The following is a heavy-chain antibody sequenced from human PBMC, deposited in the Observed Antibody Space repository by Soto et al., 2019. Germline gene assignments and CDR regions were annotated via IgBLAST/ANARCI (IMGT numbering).Heavy chain of an antibody. V-gene: IGHV1-18*01. D-gene: IGHD1-26*01. Sequence: QVRLVQSGPEVKKPGASVRVSCKASGYPFSNYGITWVRQAPGQGLEWMGWITAYNDKTQFAQKFLGRVTMTTYTSTTTAYMELMSLTSDDTSVYYCAWYGGSAQRPVPGLAHFDSWGPGTLVSVSS. CDR1: GYPFSNYG. CDR3: AWYGGSAQRPVPGLAHFDS. CDR2: ITAYNDKT. J-gene: IGHJ4*02.